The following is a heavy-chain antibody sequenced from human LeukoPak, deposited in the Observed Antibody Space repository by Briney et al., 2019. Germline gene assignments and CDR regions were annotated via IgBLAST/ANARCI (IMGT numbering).Heavy chain of an antibody. Sequence: GGSLRLSCAASGFTFSSYAMSWVRQAPGEGLEWVSAISGSGGTTYYADSVKGRFTISRDNSKNTLYLRMNSLRAEDTAVYYCAKEPLYCGGDCYEPFDYWGQGTLVTVSS. V-gene: IGHV3-23*01. D-gene: IGHD2-21*02. CDR1: GFTFSSYA. CDR2: ISGSGGTT. CDR3: AKEPLYCGGDCYEPFDY. J-gene: IGHJ4*02.